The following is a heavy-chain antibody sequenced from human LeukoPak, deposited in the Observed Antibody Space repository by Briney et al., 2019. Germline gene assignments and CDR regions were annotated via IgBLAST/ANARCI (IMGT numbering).Heavy chain of an antibody. CDR2: INSDGINT. CDR3: AKDRLLNCRGDCYIFDY. V-gene: IGHV3-74*01. CDR1: GFTFSNYW. J-gene: IGHJ4*02. D-gene: IGHD2-21*02. Sequence: GGSLRLSCAASGFTFSNYWMHWVRHAPGKGLVWVSRINSDGINTSYADSVKGRFSISRDNSKNTLYLQVNGLRTEDTAVYYCAKDRLLNCRGDCYIFDYWGQGTVVTVSS.